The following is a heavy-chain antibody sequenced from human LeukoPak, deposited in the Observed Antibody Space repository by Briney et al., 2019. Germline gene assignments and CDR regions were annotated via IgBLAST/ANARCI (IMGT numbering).Heavy chain of an antibody. J-gene: IGHJ4*02. Sequence: GGTLRLSCAASGFTFSSYAMSWVRQAPGEGLEWVSAISGSGGSTYYADSVKGRFTISRDNSKNTLYLQVNGLRPEDTAVYYCARDGGDKTAYYGDQFDCWGQGTLVTVSS. D-gene: IGHD3-9*01. CDR2: ISGSGGST. V-gene: IGHV3-23*01. CDR3: ARDGGDKTAYYGDQFDC. CDR1: GFTFSSYA.